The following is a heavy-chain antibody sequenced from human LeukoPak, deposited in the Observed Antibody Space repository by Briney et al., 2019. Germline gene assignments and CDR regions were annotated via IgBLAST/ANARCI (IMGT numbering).Heavy chain of an antibody. V-gene: IGHV1-8*02. Sequence: ASVKVSCKASGYTFTGNFMHWVRQATGQGLEWMGWMNPNSGNTGYAQKFQGRVTMTRNTSISTAYMELSSLRSEDTAVYYCARAYSGSYYLFDYWGQGTLVTVSS. J-gene: IGHJ4*02. CDR3: ARAYSGSYYLFDY. CDR1: GYTFTGNF. CDR2: MNPNSGNT. D-gene: IGHD1-26*01.